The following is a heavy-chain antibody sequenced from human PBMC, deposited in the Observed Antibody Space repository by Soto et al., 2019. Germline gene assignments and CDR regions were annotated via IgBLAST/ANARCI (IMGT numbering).Heavy chain of an antibody. CDR2: ISGSGNRT. J-gene: IGHJ6*02. CDR1: GFTLSSYA. D-gene: IGHD1-26*01. V-gene: IGHV3-23*01. CDR3: AKEVTSGSYSHYYYGLDV. Sequence: VQLLESGGGLVQPGGSLRLSCAASGFTLSSYAMSWVRQAPGQGLEWVSAISGSGNRTFHADSVKGRFTISRDNAKNALYLQMNSLRVEDTAVYYCAKEVTSGSYSHYYYGLDVWGQGTMVTVSS.